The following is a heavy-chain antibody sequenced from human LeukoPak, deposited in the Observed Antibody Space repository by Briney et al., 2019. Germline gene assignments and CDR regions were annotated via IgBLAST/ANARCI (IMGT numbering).Heavy chain of an antibody. CDR2: IRSSGSII. Sequence: GGSLRLSCAASGFTFNSYEMNWVRQAPGKGLEWVSYIRSSGSIIFYADSVKGRFTISRDNAKNSLYLQMNSLRAEDTAVYYCARVNDYGGNDDAFDIWGQGTMVTVSS. V-gene: IGHV3-48*03. CDR3: ARVNDYGGNDDAFDI. J-gene: IGHJ3*02. D-gene: IGHD4-23*01. CDR1: GFTFNSYE.